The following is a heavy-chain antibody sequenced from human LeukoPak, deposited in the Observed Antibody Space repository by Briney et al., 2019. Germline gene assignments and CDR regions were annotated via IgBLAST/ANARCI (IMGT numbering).Heavy chain of an antibody. V-gene: IGHV1-2*02. J-gene: IGHJ6*03. D-gene: IGHD3-10*01. CDR2: INPNSGGT. Sequence: ASVKVSCKASGYTFTGYYMHWVRQAPGQGLEWMGWINPNSGGTNYAQKFQGRVTMTRDTSISTAYMELSGLRSDDTAVYYCARENRHYGSGSAGPYYYYYMDVWGKGTTVTVSS. CDR3: ARENRHYGSGSAGPYYYYYMDV. CDR1: GYTFTGYY.